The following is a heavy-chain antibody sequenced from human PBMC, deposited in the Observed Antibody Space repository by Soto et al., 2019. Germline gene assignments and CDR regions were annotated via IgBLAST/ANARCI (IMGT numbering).Heavy chain of an antibody. CDR3: ARYSSGQYFQH. CDR1: GGSISSYY. J-gene: IGHJ1*01. D-gene: IGHD6-19*01. CDR2: IYYSGST. Sequence: SETLSLTCTVSGGSISSYYWSWIRQPPGKGLEWIGYIYYSGSTNYNPSLKSRVTISVDTSKHQFSLKLSSVPAADTAVYYCARYSSGQYFQHWGQGTLVTVSS. V-gene: IGHV4-59*08.